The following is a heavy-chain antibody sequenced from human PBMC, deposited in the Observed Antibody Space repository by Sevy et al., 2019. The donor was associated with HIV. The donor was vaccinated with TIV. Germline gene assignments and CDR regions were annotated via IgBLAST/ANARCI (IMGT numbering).Heavy chain of an antibody. Sequence: GVSLKISCKGSGYSFTSYWIGWVRQMPGKGLEWMGIIYPGDSDTRYSPSFQGQVTISADKSISTACLQWSSLKASDTAMYYCASSIQLWPGYFDYWGQGTLVTVSS. V-gene: IGHV5-51*01. CDR2: IYPGDSDT. CDR3: ASSIQLWPGYFDY. CDR1: GYSFTSYW. J-gene: IGHJ4*02. D-gene: IGHD5-18*01.